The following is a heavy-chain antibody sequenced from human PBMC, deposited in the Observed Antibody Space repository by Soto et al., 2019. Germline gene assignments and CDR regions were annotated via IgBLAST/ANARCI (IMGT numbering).Heavy chain of an antibody. J-gene: IGHJ4*02. CDR2: ISYDGSNK. V-gene: IGHV3-30*03. Sequence: QVQLVESGGGVVQPGRSLRLSCAASGFPFSSYGMHWVRQAPGKGLGWVAHISYDGSNKHYTDSVKGRFTISRDNSKNMLYLQMSSLRAEDTAVYYCAGGQYYFDYCGQGTRVSVSS. CDR1: GFPFSSYG. D-gene: IGHD2-15*01. CDR3: AGGQYYFDY.